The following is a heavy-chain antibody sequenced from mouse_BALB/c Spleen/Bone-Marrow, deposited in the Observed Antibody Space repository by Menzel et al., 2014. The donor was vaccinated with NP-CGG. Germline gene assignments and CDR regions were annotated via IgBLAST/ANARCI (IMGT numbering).Heavy chain of an antibody. CDR1: GYTFTVYW. CDR2: INPSTAYT. V-gene: IGHV1-7*01. J-gene: IGHJ3*01. Sequence: QVQLQQSGAELAKPGASVKMSCKASGYTFTVYWIHWVKQRPGQGLERIGYINPSTAYTEYNQKFKDKATLTADKSSTTAYMQLSSLTSEDSAVYYCALTTATPFAYWGQGTLVTVS. CDR3: ALTTATPFAY. D-gene: IGHD1-2*01.